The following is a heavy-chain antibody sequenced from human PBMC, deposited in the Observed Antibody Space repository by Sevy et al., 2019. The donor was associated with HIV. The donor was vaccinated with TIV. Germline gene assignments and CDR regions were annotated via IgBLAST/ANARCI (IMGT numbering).Heavy chain of an antibody. D-gene: IGHD6-19*01. V-gene: IGHV3-30*02. Sequence: GGSLRLSCAASGFTFSSYGMHWVRQAPGKGLEWVAFIRYDGSNKYYADSVKGRFTISRDNSKNRLYLQMNSLRAEDTAVYYCAKDRGGRSSGWYSYYYYYGMDVWGQGTTVTVSS. J-gene: IGHJ6*02. CDR1: GFTFSSYG. CDR2: IRYDGSNK. CDR3: AKDRGGRSSGWYSYYYYYGMDV.